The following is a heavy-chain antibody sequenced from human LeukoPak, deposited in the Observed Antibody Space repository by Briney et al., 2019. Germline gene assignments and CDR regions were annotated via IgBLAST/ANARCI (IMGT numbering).Heavy chain of an antibody. D-gene: IGHD6-19*01. V-gene: IGHV3-74*01. CDR2: INSDVRRT. CDR3: ARDHLSSGSSPDYYYYYYMDV. Sequence: GRSLRLSSAASGFTLSSYWTHWVCHAPGKWLGWVSRINSDVRRTSYAGSFKGRFTISRDNAKNTLYLQMNSLRAEDTAVYYCARDHLSSGSSPDYYYYYYMDVWGKGTTVTISS. J-gene: IGHJ6*03. CDR1: GFTLSSYW.